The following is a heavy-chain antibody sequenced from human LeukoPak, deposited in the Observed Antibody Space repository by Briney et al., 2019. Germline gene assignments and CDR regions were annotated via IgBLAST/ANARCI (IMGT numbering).Heavy chain of an antibody. CDR1: GFTFSSYG. D-gene: IGHD1-26*01. J-gene: IGHJ3*02. CDR2: MSSSSTYI. CDR3: ARECGGSYSEAFGI. V-gene: IGHV3-21*01. Sequence: GRSLRLSCAASGFTFSSYGLNWVRQAPGKGLEWVSSMSSSSTYIYYADSVKGRFTISRDNAKNSLYLQMNSLRAEDTAVYYCARECGGSYSEAFGIWGQGTTVTVSS.